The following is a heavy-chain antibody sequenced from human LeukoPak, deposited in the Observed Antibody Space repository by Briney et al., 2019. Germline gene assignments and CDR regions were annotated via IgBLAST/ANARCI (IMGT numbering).Heavy chain of an antibody. V-gene: IGHV4-34*01. D-gene: IGHD1-26*01. J-gene: IGHJ4*02. CDR2: INRSGST. CDR1: GGSFSGYY. Sequence: SETLSLTCAVYGGSFSGYYWSWIRQPPGKGLEWIGEINRSGSTNYNPSLKSRVTISVDTSKNQFSLKLSSVTAADTAVYYCARSSIVGATGDYFDYWGQGTLVTVSS. CDR3: ARSSIVGATGDYFDY.